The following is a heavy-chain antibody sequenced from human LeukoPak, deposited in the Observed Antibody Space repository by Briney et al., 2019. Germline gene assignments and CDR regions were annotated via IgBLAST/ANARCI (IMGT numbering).Heavy chain of an antibody. CDR3: AKDHSDYYDSSDIGY. CDR1: GFTFSIYG. CDR2: ISPRSDSI. J-gene: IGHJ4*02. D-gene: IGHD3-22*01. V-gene: IGHV3-23*01. Sequence: GGSLRLSCAASGFTFSIYGMSWVRQAPGKGLEWVSAISPRSDSIYYADSVKGRFTISRDNSKNTLYLQMNSLRAEDTAVYYCAKDHSDYYDSSDIGYWGQGTLVTVSS.